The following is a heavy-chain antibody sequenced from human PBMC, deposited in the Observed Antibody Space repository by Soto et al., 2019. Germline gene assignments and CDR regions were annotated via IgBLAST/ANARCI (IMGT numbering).Heavy chain of an antibody. CDR2: IYYSGST. CDR1: GGSVSSGHFY. J-gene: IGHJ4*02. D-gene: IGHD6-19*01. V-gene: IGHV4-61*01. Sequence: SETLSLTCTVSGGSVSSGHFYWSWIRQPPGKGLEWIGYIYYSGSTKYNPSLRSRVTILVDTSKNQFSLKLTSVTAADTAVYYCARSGSGSGWLGGQGTLVTVSS. CDR3: ARSGSGSGWL.